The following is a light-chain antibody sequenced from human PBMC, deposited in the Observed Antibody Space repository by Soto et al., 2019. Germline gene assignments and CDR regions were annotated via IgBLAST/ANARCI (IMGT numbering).Light chain of an antibody. CDR1: QSVGNNY. Sequence: EIVLTQSPGTLSLSPGERATLSCSASQSVGNNYLAWYQQRPGQAPRLLIYGASSRATGIPDRFSGSGSGTDFTLTISSLQSEDFAVYYCQQRSNWPPITFGQGTRLEI. V-gene: IGKV3D-20*02. CDR3: QQRSNWPPIT. CDR2: GAS. J-gene: IGKJ5*01.